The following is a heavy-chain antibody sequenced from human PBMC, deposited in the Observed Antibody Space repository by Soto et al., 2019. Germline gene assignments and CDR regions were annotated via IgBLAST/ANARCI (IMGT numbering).Heavy chain of an antibody. J-gene: IGHJ4*02. V-gene: IGHV1-18*04. Sequence: QVQLVQSGAEMKKPGASVKVSCKASGYTFTTYGISWVRQAPGQGLEWMGWISAYNGNTHYAQKLQVRVTMTTDTSTSTAYVELRSLRSDDTAVYYCAREHFPSTCDRFDYWGQGTLVTVSS. D-gene: IGHD3-3*02. CDR2: ISAYNGNT. CDR1: GYTFTTYG. CDR3: AREHFPSTCDRFDY.